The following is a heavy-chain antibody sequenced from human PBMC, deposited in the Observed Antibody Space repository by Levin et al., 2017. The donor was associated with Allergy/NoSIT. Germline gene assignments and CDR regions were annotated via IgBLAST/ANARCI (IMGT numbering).Heavy chain of an antibody. CDR3: ANEESMITFGGVIVVCDY. J-gene: IGHJ4*02. CDR2: ISGSGGST. Sequence: GGSLRLSCAASGFTFSSYAMSWVRQAPGKGLEWVSAISGSGGSTYYADSVKGRFTISRDNSKNTLYLQMNSLRAEDTAVYYCANEESMITFGGVIVVCDYWGQGTLVTVSS. V-gene: IGHV3-23*01. D-gene: IGHD3-16*02. CDR1: GFTFSSYA.